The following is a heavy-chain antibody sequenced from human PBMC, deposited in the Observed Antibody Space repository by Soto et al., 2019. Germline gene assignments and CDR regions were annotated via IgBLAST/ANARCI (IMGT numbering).Heavy chain of an antibody. J-gene: IGHJ4*02. V-gene: IGHV1-3*05. CDR3: ARSIVVVTALDY. CDR2: INAGNGNT. Sequence: QVQLVQSGAEEKKPGASVKVSCKAFGYTLTSYARHWVRQAPGQRLEWMGWINAGNGNTKYSQKFQGRVTITRDTSASTAYMELSSLRSEDTAVYYCARSIVVVTALDYWGQGTLVTVSS. D-gene: IGHD2-21*02. CDR1: GYTLTSYA.